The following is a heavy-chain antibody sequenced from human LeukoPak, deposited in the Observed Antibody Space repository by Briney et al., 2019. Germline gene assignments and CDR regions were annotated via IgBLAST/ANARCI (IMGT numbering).Heavy chain of an antibody. CDR2: IKQDGSEK. J-gene: IGHJ4*02. Sequence: GGSLRLSCAASGFTVSSNYMNWVRQAPGKGLEWVANIKQDGSEKYYLDSVKGRFTISRDNAKNSLYLQMNSLRAEDTAVYFCTREAAAGIDYWGQGTLVTVSS. D-gene: IGHD6-13*01. CDR1: GFTVSSNY. V-gene: IGHV3-7*01. CDR3: TREAAAGIDY.